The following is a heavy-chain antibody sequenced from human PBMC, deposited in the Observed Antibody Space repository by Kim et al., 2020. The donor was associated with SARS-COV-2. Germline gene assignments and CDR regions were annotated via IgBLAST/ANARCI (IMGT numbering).Heavy chain of an antibody. J-gene: IGHJ4*02. CDR3: ARSSSAADAYYYDSSGYPVGY. Sequence: SETLSLTCAVYGGSFSGYYWSWIRQPPGKGLEWIGEINHSGSTNYNPSLKSRVTISVDTSKNQFSLKLSSVTAADTAVYYCARSSSAADAYYYDSSGYPVGYWGQGTLVTVSS. CDR2: INHSGST. V-gene: IGHV4-34*01. CDR1: GGSFSGYY. D-gene: IGHD3-22*01.